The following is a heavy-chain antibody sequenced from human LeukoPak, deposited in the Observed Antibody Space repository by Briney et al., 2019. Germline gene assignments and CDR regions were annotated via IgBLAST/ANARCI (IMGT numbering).Heavy chain of an antibody. V-gene: IGHV4-30-2*01. D-gene: IGHD4-23*01. CDR1: GGSISSGGYS. Sequence: SQTLSLTCAVSGGSISSGGYSWSWIRQPPGKGLEWIGYIYHSGSTYYNPSLKSRVTISVDGSKNQFSLKLSSVTAADTAVYYCARDKGGNFDYWGQGTLVTVSS. CDR3: ARDKGGNFDY. CDR2: IYHSGST. J-gene: IGHJ4*02.